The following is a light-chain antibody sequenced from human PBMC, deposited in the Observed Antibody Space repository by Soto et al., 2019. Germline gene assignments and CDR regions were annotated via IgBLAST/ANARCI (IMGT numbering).Light chain of an antibody. Sequence: IVLTQSPGTLSLSPGERATLSCRASQSVSSSYLAWYQQKLGQAPRLLIYGASSRATGIPDRFSGSGSGTDLTLTISRLEPEDFAVYYCQLYGSSRQAFGGGTKVDI. CDR1: QSVSSSY. J-gene: IGKJ4*01. CDR3: QLYGSSRQA. V-gene: IGKV3-20*01. CDR2: GAS.